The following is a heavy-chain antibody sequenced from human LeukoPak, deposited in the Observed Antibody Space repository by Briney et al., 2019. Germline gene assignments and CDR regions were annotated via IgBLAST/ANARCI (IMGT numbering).Heavy chain of an antibody. CDR2: ISGSDGST. V-gene: IGHV3-23*01. Sequence: PGGSLRLSCAASGFTFSSYAMSWVRQAPGKGLEWVSAISGSDGSTYYADSVKGRFTISRDNSKNTLYLQMNSLRAEDTAVYYCAKTGYDYIWGSYRPTFFDYWGQGTLVTVSS. CDR3: AKTGYDYIWGSYRPTFFDY. J-gene: IGHJ4*02. D-gene: IGHD3-16*02. CDR1: GFTFSSYA.